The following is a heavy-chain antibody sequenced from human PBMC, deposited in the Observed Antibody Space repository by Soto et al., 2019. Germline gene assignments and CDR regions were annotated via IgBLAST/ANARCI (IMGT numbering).Heavy chain of an antibody. CDR3: AASIPHTYYDFWSGPHGYYGMDV. CDR1: GFTFTSSA. CDR2: IVVGSGNT. Sequence: GASVKVSCKASGFTFTSSAVQWVRQARGQRLEWIGWIVVGSGNTNYAQKFQERVTITRDMSTSTAYMELSSLRSEDTAVYYCAASIPHTYYDFWSGPHGYYGMDVWGQGTTVTVSS. V-gene: IGHV1-58*01. D-gene: IGHD3-3*01. J-gene: IGHJ6*02.